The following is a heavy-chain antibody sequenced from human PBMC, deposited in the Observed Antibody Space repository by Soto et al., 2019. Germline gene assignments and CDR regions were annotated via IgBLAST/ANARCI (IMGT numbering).Heavy chain of an antibody. D-gene: IGHD2-15*01. V-gene: IGHV4-31*03. CDR3: ARDPVVYCSGGSCYGGAFDI. CDR2: IYYSGST. J-gene: IGHJ3*02. CDR1: GGSISSGGYY. Sequence: SETLSLTCTVSGGSISSGGYYWSWIRQHPGKGLEWIGYIYYSGSTYYNPSLKSRVTISVDTSKNQFSLKLSSVTAADTAVYYFARDPVVYCSGGSCYGGAFDIWGQGTMVTVSS.